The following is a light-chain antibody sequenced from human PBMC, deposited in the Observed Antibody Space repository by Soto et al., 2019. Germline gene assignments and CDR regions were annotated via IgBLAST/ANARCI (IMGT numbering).Light chain of an antibody. V-gene: IGLV2-11*01. CDR2: DVT. J-gene: IGLJ1*01. CDR3: CSYAGSDTYA. Sequence: QSALTQPRSVSGSPGQSVTISCTGTSSDVGGYDYVSWYQQHPGKAPKLMIYDVTKRPSGVPDRFSGSKSGNAAFLTISGLQAEDEADYYCCSYAGSDTYAFGTETKLTVL. CDR1: SSDVGGYDY.